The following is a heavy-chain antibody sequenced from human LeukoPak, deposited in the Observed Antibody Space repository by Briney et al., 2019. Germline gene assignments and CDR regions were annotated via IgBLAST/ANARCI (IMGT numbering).Heavy chain of an antibody. Sequence: SETLSLTCTVSGGSISSYYWSWIRQPPGKGLEWIGYIYYSGSTNHNPSLKSRVTISVDTSKNQFSLKLSSVAAADTALYYCARTIVGGLGSYYYCYMDVWGKGTTVTVSS. D-gene: IGHD3-10*01. CDR2: IYYSGST. V-gene: IGHV4-59*01. CDR1: GGSISSYY. J-gene: IGHJ6*03. CDR3: ARTIVGGLGSYYYCYMDV.